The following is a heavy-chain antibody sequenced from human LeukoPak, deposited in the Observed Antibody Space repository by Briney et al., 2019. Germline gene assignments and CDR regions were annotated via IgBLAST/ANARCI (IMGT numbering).Heavy chain of an antibody. Sequence: PGGSLRLSCAASGFTFSSYAMHWVRQAPGKGLEWVAVISYDGSNKYYADSVKGRFTISRDNSKNTLYLQMNSLRDEDTAVYYCAREDAGRSGMDVWGQGTTVTVSS. V-gene: IGHV3-30-3*01. J-gene: IGHJ6*02. D-gene: IGHD6-13*01. CDR3: AREDAGRSGMDV. CDR1: GFTFSSYA. CDR2: ISYDGSNK.